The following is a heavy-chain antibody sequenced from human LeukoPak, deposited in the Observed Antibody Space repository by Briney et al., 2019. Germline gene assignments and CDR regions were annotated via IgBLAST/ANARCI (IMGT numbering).Heavy chain of an antibody. D-gene: IGHD6-19*01. V-gene: IGHV4-59*01. J-gene: IGHJ5*02. CDR2: IYYSGST. CDR3: ARDRGSGWYTA. Sequence: SETLSLTCTVPGGSISSYYWSWIRQPPGKGLEWIGYIYYSGSTNYNPSLKSRVTISVDTSKNQFSLKLSSVTAADTAVYYCARDRGSGWYTAWGQGTLVTVSS. CDR1: GGSISSYY.